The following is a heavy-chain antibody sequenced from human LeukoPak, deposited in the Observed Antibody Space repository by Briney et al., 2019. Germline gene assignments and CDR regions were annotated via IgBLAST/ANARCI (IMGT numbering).Heavy chain of an antibody. J-gene: IGHJ4*02. CDR2: IYYSGST. V-gene: IGHV4-31*03. D-gene: IGHD3-10*01. CDR3: ARLERITMVRGVIDGIDY. CDR1: GGSISSGGYY. Sequence: PSETLSLTCTVSGGSISSGGYYWSWIRQHPGTGLEWIGYIYYSGSTYYNPSLRSRVTISVDTSKNQFSLKLSSVTAADTAVYYCARLERITMVRGVIDGIDYWGQGTLVTVSS.